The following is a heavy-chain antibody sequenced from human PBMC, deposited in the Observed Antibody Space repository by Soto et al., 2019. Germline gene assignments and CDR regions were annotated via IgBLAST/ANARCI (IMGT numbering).Heavy chain of an antibody. D-gene: IGHD2-15*01. CDR3: ARGRTCTGATCYGGGDY. V-gene: IGHV3-21*02. CDR1: GFTFTRYS. CDR2: ISSDNNYI. J-gene: IGHJ4*02. Sequence: DVQLVESGGGLVKPGGSLRLSCVASGFTFTRYSMLWVRQPPGKGLEWVSSISSDNNYIYYADSVKGRFTISRDNAKNSLYLQMISLRAEDTAVYYCARGRTCTGATCYGGGDYWGQGTLVTVSS.